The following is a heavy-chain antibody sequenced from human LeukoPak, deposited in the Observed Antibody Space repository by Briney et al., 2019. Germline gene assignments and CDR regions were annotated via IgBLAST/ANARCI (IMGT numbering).Heavy chain of an antibody. Sequence: ASVKVSCKASGYTFTSYGISGVRQSPSQGLEGMRWIIAYNGNTHYAQKLQGRVTMTIDTSTSTAYMELRSLRSDDTAVYYCARWRPGGSYENWFDPWGQGTLVTVSS. CDR3: ARWRPGGSYENWFDP. D-gene: IGHD1-26*01. CDR1: GYTFTSYG. V-gene: IGHV1-18*01. J-gene: IGHJ5*02. CDR2: IIAYNGNT.